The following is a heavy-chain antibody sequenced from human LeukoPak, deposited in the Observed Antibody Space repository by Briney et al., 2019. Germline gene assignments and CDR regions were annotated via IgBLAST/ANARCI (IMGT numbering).Heavy chain of an antibody. CDR3: AKDHSNYAYFQH. CDR1: GYTFTSYD. D-gene: IGHD4-11*01. CDR2: INPSGGSA. J-gene: IGHJ1*01. Sequence: ASVKVSCKASGYTFTSYDINWVRQATGQGLEWMGIINPSGGSASYAQKFQGRVTMTRDTSTSTVYMELSSLRSEDTAVYYCAKDHSNYAYFQHWGQGTLVTVSS. V-gene: IGHV1-46*01.